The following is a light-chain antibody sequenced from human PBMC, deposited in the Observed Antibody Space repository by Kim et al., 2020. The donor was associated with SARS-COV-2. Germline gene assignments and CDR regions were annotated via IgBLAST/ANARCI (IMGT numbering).Light chain of an antibody. Sequence: GRSVTTACTGTSSDVGGYNYVSWYQQHPGKAPKLMIYEVNKRPSGVPDRFSGSKSGNTASLTVSGLQAEDEADYYCSSYAGSNNLVFGGGTQLTVL. V-gene: IGLV2-8*01. CDR3: SSYAGSNNLV. J-gene: IGLJ2*01. CDR2: EVN. CDR1: SSDVGGYNY.